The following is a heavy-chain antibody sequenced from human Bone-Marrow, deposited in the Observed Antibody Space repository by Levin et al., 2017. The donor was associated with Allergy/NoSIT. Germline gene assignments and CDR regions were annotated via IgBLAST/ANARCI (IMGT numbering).Heavy chain of an antibody. J-gene: IGHJ4*02. D-gene: IGHD5-24*01. Sequence: QAGGSLRLSCAPSGFTFSDYAMHWVRQAPGKGLEWMSVIPYDGSNKNYADSVKGRFTISRDNSRNTVYLQMNSLRDEDTAVYYCTRDRKDGLRHMWGFDFWGQGTLVTVSS. CDR1: GFTFSDYA. CDR2: IPYDGSNK. CDR3: TRDRKDGLRHMWGFDF. V-gene: IGHV3-30*04.